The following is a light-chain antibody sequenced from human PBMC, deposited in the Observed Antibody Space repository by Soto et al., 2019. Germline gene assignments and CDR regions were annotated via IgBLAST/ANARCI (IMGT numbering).Light chain of an antibody. V-gene: IGKV3-11*01. CDR3: QQRSNWRT. CDR1: QSVGSY. Sequence: EIVLTQSPATLSLSPGERATLSCRASQSVGSYLAWYQQKSGQAPRLLIYDASNRATGIPARFSGSGSGTDFTLTISSLEPEDFAVYYCQQRSNWRTFGQGTKVDIK. J-gene: IGKJ1*01. CDR2: DAS.